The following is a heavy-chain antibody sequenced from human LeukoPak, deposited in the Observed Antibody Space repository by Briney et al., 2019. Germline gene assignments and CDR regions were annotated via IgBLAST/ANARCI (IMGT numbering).Heavy chain of an antibody. V-gene: IGHV1-69*05. CDR1: GGTFSSYA. CDR3: AMAIVRYDAFDI. CDR2: IIPIFGTA. Sequence: GASVKVSCNASGGTFSSYAISWVRQAPGHRLEWWGGIIPIFGTANYAQKCQGRVTITTDESTSTAYIELSSLRSEDTAVYDCAMAIVRYDAFDIWGQGTMVTVSS. D-gene: IGHD1-26*01. J-gene: IGHJ3*02.